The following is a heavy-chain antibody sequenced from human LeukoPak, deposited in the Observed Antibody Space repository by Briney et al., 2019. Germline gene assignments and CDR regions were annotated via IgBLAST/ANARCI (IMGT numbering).Heavy chain of an antibody. CDR3: ARRKGNYYYGMDV. D-gene: IGHD1-14*01. Sequence: SETLSLTCAVSGGSISSSNWWSWVRQPPGKGLEWIGEIYHSGSTNYNPSFKSRVTISVDKSKNQFSLKLSSVTAADTAVYYCARRKGNYYYGMDVWGQGTTVTVSS. V-gene: IGHV4-4*02. J-gene: IGHJ6*02. CDR1: GGSISSSNW. CDR2: IYHSGST.